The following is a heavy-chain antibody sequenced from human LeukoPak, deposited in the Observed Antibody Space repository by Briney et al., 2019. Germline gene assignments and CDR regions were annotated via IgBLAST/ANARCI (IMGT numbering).Heavy chain of an antibody. D-gene: IGHD3-10*01. J-gene: IGHJ2*01. V-gene: IGHV3-74*01. CDR2: INTDGSRI. CDR1: GFTFSSSW. Sequence: GGSLRLSCAASGFTFSSSWMHWVRHAPGKGLVWVSHINTDGSRINYADSVKGRFTISRDNAKNTLYLQMNSLRAEDTAVYYCAGRSYAYWYFDLWGRGTLVTVSS. CDR3: AGRSYAYWYFDL.